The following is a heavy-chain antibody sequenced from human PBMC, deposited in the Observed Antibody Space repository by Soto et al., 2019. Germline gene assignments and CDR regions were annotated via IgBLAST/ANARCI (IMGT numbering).Heavy chain of an antibody. V-gene: IGHV3-21*01. CDR1: GFTFSSYS. J-gene: IGHJ4*02. D-gene: IGHD2-15*01. Sequence: GGSLRLSCAASGFTFSSYSMNWVRQAPGKGLEWVSSITSSGSYIYYAGSMKGRFTISRDNAKNSLYLQVNSLRAEDTAVYYCARLHCSGGSCHYSFDYWGQGTLVTVSS. CDR3: ARLHCSGGSCHYSFDY. CDR2: ITSSGSYI.